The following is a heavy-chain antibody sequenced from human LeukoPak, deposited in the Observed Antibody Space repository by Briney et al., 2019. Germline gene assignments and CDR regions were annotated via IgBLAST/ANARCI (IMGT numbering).Heavy chain of an antibody. Sequence: GGSLRLSCAASGFTFSDYHMSWIRQAPGKGLEWVSYITSSGSNTNYADSVKGRFTISRDNAKNSLYLQMNSLRLEDTAMYYCARNTGCGGSCPYYFDYWGQGTLVTVSS. D-gene: IGHD2-15*01. CDR1: GFTFSDYH. V-gene: IGHV3-11*03. CDR2: ITSSGSNT. J-gene: IGHJ4*02. CDR3: ARNTGCGGSCPYYFDY.